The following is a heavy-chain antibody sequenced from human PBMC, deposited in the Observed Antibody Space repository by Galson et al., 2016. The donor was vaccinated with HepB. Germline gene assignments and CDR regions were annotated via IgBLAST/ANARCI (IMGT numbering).Heavy chain of an antibody. CDR1: GFIFSSYS. CDR3: ARGNYDTFDP. CDR2: ITASGGSK. Sequence: SLRLSCAASGFIFSSYSMNWVRQAPGKGLEWLASITASGGSKHYANSVKGRFTISRDNSNNSLYLQMDRLGAGDTAVYFCARGNYDTFDPWGQGTLVTVSS. V-gene: IGHV3-21*06. D-gene: IGHD1-7*01. J-gene: IGHJ5*02.